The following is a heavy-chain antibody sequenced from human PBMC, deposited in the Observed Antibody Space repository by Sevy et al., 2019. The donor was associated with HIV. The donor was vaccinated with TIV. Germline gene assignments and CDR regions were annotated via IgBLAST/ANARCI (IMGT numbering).Heavy chain of an antibody. V-gene: IGHV3-48*02. J-gene: IGHJ4*02. CDR3: ARDRGSYSSGWDATVDY. Sequence: GGSLRLSCAASGFTFSSYSMYWVRQAPGKGLEWVSYISSSSSTIYYADSVKGRFTISRDNAKNSLYLQMNSLRDEDTAVYYCARDRGSYSSGWDATVDYWGQGTLVTVSS. CDR2: ISSSSSTI. CDR1: GFTFSSYS. D-gene: IGHD6-19*01.